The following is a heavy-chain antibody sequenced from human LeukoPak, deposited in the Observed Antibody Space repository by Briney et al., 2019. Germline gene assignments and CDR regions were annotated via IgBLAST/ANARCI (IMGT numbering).Heavy chain of an antibody. J-gene: IGHJ4*02. CDR2: ISGSGGST. V-gene: IGHV3-23*01. CDR3: AKDPGLLWFGESQYFDY. CDR1: GSTFSSYA. Sequence: PGGSPRVSCAASGSTFSSYAMSWVRQAPGKGLEWGSAISGSGGSTYYADSVKGRFTISRDNSKNTLYLQMNSLRAEDTAVYYCAKDPGLLWFGESQYFDYWGQGTLVTVSS. D-gene: IGHD3-10*01.